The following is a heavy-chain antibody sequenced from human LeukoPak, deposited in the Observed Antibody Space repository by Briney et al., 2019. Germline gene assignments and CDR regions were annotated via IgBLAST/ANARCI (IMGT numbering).Heavy chain of an antibody. CDR1: GFTFSFYA. V-gene: IGHV3-33*08. D-gene: IGHD3-22*01. J-gene: IGHJ4*02. CDR2: IWYDGSNK. Sequence: PGGSLRLSCAASGFTFSFYAMTWVRQAPGKGLEWVAVIWYDGSNKYYADSVKGRFTTSRDNSKNTLYLQMNSLRAEDTAVYYCARDPSRPSYYYDSSGYTFDYWGQGTLVTVSS. CDR3: ARDPSRPSYYYDSSGYTFDY.